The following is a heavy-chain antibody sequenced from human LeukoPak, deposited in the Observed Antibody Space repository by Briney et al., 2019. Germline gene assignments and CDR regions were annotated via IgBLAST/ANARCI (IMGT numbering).Heavy chain of an antibody. J-gene: IGHJ4*02. CDR3: ARQSGFLSTFDY. V-gene: IGHV4-39*01. CDR2: IYYSGTA. D-gene: IGHD5/OR15-5a*01. Sequence: SETLSLTCTVSGGSISSYYWGWIRQPPGKGLEWIGSIYYSGTAYYNPSLKSRVTISVDKSKNQFSVKLTSVTAADTAVYYCARQSGFLSTFDYWGQGTLVTVSS. CDR1: GGSISSYY.